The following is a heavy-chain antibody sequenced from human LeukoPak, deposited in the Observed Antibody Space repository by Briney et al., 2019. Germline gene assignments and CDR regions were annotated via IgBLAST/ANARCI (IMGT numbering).Heavy chain of an antibody. CDR2: INSDGSST. J-gene: IGHJ4*02. CDR1: GFTFSSYW. D-gene: IGHD3-16*02. V-gene: IGHV3-74*01. CDR3: ARTSYVWGSYRYSSLVDY. Sequence: GGSLRLSCAASGFTFSSYWMHWVRQAPGKGLVWVSRINSDGSSTSYADSVKGRFTISRDNAKNTLYLQMNSLRAEDTAVYYCARTSYVWGSYRYSSLVDYWGQRTLVTVSS.